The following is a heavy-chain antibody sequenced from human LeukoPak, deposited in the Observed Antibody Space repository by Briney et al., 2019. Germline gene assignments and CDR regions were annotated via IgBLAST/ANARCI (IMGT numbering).Heavy chain of an antibody. CDR1: GGSISSYY. CDR3: ARDSSGSQTFDY. CDR2: IYYSGST. J-gene: IGHJ4*02. D-gene: IGHD3-22*01. V-gene: IGHV4-59*01. Sequence: SETLSLTCTVSGGSISSYYWSWIRQPPGKGLEWIGYIYYSGSTNYNPSLKSRVTISVDTSKNQFSLKLSSVTAADTAVYYYARDSSGSQTFDYWGQGTLVTVSS.